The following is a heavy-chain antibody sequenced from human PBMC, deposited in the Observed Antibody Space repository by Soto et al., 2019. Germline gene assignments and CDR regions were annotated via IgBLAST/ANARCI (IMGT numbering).Heavy chain of an antibody. J-gene: IGHJ4*02. Sequence: PGGSLSLSCAASGFIFSDYYMSCIRQVPGKRLGLVSYISSSGSSIYYADSVKGRFAISRDNTKNSLYLQMNSLRAEDTAVYFWVRDEGFGDVYWGQGTLGTVSS. V-gene: IGHV3-11*01. D-gene: IGHD2-15*01. CDR2: ISSSGSSI. CDR3: VRDEGFGDVY. CDR1: GFIFSDYY.